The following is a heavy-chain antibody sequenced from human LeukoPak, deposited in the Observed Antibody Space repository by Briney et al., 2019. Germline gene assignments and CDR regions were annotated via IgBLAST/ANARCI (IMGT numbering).Heavy chain of an antibody. V-gene: IGHV3-7*03. CDR2: IKQDGSEK. Sequence: GGSLRLSCAASGFTFSSYWMSWVRQAPGKGLEWVANIKQDGSEKYYVDSVKGRFTISRDNAKNSLYLQINSLRAEDTAVYYCAKDHLPGIVVADRDYWGQGTLVTVSS. CDR1: GFTFSSYW. D-gene: IGHD6-19*01. J-gene: IGHJ4*02. CDR3: AKDHLPGIVVADRDY.